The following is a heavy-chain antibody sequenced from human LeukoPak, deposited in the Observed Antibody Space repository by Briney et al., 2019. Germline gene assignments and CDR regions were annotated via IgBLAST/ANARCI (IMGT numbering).Heavy chain of an antibody. V-gene: IGHV3-23*01. CDR3: VAGRLSRYFDE. CDR2: ISASGANT. D-gene: IGHD3-16*01. Sequence: AGGSLRLACAASGFTFSSFAMGWVRQGPGKGLQWVSTISASGANTYYADSVKGRFTISRDNSKNTLYLQMNSLRADDTAVYYCVAGRLSRYFDEWGQETLVTVSS. CDR1: GFTFSSFA. J-gene: IGHJ4*02.